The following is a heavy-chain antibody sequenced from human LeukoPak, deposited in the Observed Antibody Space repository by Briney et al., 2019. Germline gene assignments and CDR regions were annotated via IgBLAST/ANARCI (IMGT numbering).Heavy chain of an antibody. CDR2: INPSGGST. CDR1: GGTFSSYA. V-gene: IGHV1-46*01. CDR3: ARDPDNDFWSGYIVGRSYYYGMDV. Sequence: ASVTVSCTASGGTFSSYAISWVRQAPGQGLEWMGIINPSGGSTSYAQKFQGRVTMTRDTSTSTVYMELSSLRSEDTAVYYCARDPDNDFWSGYIVGRSYYYGMDVWGQGTTVTVSS. J-gene: IGHJ6*02. D-gene: IGHD3-3*01.